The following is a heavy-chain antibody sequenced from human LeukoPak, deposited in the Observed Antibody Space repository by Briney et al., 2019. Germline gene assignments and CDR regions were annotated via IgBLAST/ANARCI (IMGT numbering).Heavy chain of an antibody. D-gene: IGHD3-10*01. V-gene: IGHV1-69*05. Sequence: ANYAQKFQGRVTITTDESTSTAYMELSSLRSEDTAVYYCARRKGIGGYFDYWGQGTLVTVSS. CDR2: A. J-gene: IGHJ4*02. CDR3: ARRKGIGGYFDY.